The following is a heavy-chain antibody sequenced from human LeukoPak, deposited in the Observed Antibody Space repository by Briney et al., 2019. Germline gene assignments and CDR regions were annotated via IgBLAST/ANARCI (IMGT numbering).Heavy chain of an antibody. Sequence: SVKVSCKASGYTFTGYYMHWVRQAPGQGLEWMGWINPNSGGTNYAQKFQGRVTMTRDTSISTAYMELSRLRSDDTAVYYCARGVGSMGSSDYYYYYMDVWGEGTTVTVSS. D-gene: IGHD2-15*01. CDR1: GYTFTGYY. CDR2: INPNSGGT. J-gene: IGHJ6*03. CDR3: ARGVGSMGSSDYYYYYMDV. V-gene: IGHV1-2*02.